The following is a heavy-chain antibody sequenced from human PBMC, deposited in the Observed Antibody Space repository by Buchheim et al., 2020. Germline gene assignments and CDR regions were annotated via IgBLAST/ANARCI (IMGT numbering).Heavy chain of an antibody. D-gene: IGHD3-22*01. V-gene: IGHV3-30-3*01. J-gene: IGHJ4*02. CDR2: ISYDGSNK. Sequence: QVQLVESGGGVVQPGRSLRLSCAASGFTFSSYAMHWVRQAPGKGLEWVAVISYDGSNKYYADSVKGRFTISRDNSKNTLYLQMNSLRAEDTAVYYCAREAHTYYYDSSGYVLDYWGQGTL. CDR3: AREAHTYYYDSSGYVLDY. CDR1: GFTFSSYA.